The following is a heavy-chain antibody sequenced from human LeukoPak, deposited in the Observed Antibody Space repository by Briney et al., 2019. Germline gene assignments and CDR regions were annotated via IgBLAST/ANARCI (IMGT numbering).Heavy chain of an antibody. Sequence: ASVKVSCKASGYTFTSYGISWVRQAPGQGLEWMGWISAYNGNTNYAQNLQGRVTMTTDTSTSTAYMELRSLRSDDTAVYYCARDQKGIYYGSGSYYRFGYWGQGTLVTVSS. D-gene: IGHD3-10*01. CDR3: ARDQKGIYYGSGSYYRFGY. V-gene: IGHV1-18*01. CDR2: ISAYNGNT. CDR1: GYTFTSYG. J-gene: IGHJ4*02.